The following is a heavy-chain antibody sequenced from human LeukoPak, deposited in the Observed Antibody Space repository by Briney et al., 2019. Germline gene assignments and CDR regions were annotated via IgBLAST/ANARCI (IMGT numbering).Heavy chain of an antibody. CDR1: GGSIISSSSY. J-gene: IGHJ4*02. D-gene: IGHD3-22*01. Sequence: SETLSLTCTVSGGSIISSSSYWGWVRQPPGKGLEWIGTISYTGNTYYNPSLKSRVTTSVDTSKNQFSLKLSSVTAADTTVYYCARQDSSGYSDYYFDYWGQGTLVTVSS. CDR2: ISYTGNT. V-gene: IGHV4-39*01. CDR3: ARQDSSGYSDYYFDY.